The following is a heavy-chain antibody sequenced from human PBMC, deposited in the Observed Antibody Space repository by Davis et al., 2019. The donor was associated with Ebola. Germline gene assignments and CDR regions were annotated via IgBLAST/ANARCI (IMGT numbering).Heavy chain of an antibody. Sequence: GGSLRLSCAASGFTFSGSAMHWVRQASGKGLEWVGRIRSKANSYATTYAASVKGRFTISRDDSKNTAYLQMNSLKMDDTAVYYCTNRKNEYWGQGTLVTVSS. J-gene: IGHJ4*02. V-gene: IGHV3-73*01. CDR3: TNRKNEY. CDR2: IRSKANSYAT. CDR1: GFTFSGSA.